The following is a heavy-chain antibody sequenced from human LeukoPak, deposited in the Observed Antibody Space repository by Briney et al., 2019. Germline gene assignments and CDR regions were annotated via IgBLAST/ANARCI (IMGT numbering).Heavy chain of an antibody. CDR3: ARGGLVDTAMVTANGAFDI. Sequence: SETLSLTCTVSGGSLRSYYWSWIRQPPGKGLEWIGHIFYSGRTNYNPSLNSRVTISIDTSKSQFSLKLSSVTAADTAVYYCARGGLVDTAMVTANGAFDIWGQGTMVTVSS. V-gene: IGHV4-59*01. D-gene: IGHD5-18*01. CDR2: IFYSGRT. J-gene: IGHJ3*02. CDR1: GGSLRSYY.